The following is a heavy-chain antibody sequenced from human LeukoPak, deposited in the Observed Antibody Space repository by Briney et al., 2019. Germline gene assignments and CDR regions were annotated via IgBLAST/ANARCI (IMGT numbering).Heavy chain of an antibody. CDR1: GYTLTELS. Sequence: ASVKVSSKVSGYTLTELSMHWVRQAPGKGLEWMGGFDPEDGETIYAQKFQGRVTMTEDTSTGTAYMELSSLRSEDTAVYYCATQPNADSYGFFWGQGTLVTVSS. J-gene: IGHJ4*02. D-gene: IGHD5-18*01. CDR3: ATQPNADSYGFF. V-gene: IGHV1-24*01. CDR2: FDPEDGET.